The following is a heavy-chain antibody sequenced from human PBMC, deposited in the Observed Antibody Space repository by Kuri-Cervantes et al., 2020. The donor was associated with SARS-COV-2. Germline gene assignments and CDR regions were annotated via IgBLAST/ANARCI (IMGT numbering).Heavy chain of an antibody. CDR2: IYYSGST. D-gene: IGHD1-7*01. CDR1: GGSISSYY. Sequence: ESLKISCTVSGGSISSYYWSRIRQPPGKGLEWIGYIYYSGSTNYNPSLKSRVTISVDTSKNQFSLKLSSVTAADTAVYYCARGSWNYPFDYWGQGTLVTVSS. CDR3: ARGSWNYPFDY. J-gene: IGHJ4*02. V-gene: IGHV4-59*01.